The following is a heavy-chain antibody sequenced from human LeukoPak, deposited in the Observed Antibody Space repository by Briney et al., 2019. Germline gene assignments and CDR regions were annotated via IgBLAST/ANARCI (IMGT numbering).Heavy chain of an antibody. V-gene: IGHV4-34*01. CDR2: IHNSGTT. D-gene: IGHD3-10*01. J-gene: IGHJ4*02. CDR3: ARRYYYNLGSFPFDF. Sequence: SETLSLTCAVSGGPFSGYFWSWIRQSSGKGLEWIGEIHNSGTTNYNPSLNSRVTISEDTSKNQFYLNLSSVTAADTAVYYCARRYYYNLGSFPFDFWGRGTLVTVSS. CDR1: GGPFSGYF.